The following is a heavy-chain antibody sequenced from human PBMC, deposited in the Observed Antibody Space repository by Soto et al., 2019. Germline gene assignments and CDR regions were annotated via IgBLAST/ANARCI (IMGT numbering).Heavy chain of an antibody. CDR1: GYTFTSYG. V-gene: IGHV1-18*01. CDR2: ISAYNGNT. CDR3: ARDLGYCSGGSCYRPLGY. Sequence: ASVKVSCKASGYTFTSYGISWVRQAPGQGLEWMGWISAYNGNTNYAQKLQGRVTMTTDTSTSTAYMELRSLRSDDTAVYYCARDLGYCSGGSCYRPLGYWGQGTLVTVSS. J-gene: IGHJ4*02. D-gene: IGHD2-15*01.